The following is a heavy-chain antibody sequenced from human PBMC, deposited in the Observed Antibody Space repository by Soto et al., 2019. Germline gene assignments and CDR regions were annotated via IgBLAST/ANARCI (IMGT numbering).Heavy chain of an antibody. CDR2: IWYDGSNK. Sequence: QVQLVESGGGVVQPGRSLRLSCAASGFTFSSYGMHWVRQAPGKGLEWVAVIWYDGSNKYYADSVKGRFTISRDNSKNTLSLQMNSLRAEDTAVYYCARDRGGPPLRYYYGMDVWGQGTTVTVSS. D-gene: IGHD2-15*01. CDR1: GFTFSSYG. J-gene: IGHJ6*02. V-gene: IGHV3-33*01. CDR3: ARDRGGPPLRYYYGMDV.